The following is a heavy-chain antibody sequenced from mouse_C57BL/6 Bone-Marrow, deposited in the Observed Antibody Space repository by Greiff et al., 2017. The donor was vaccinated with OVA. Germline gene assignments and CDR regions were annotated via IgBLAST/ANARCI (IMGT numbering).Heavy chain of an antibody. D-gene: IGHD3-2*02. CDR2: IDPNSGGT. J-gene: IGHJ3*01. Sequence: QVQLQQPGAELVKPRASVKLSCKASGYTFTSYWMHWVKQRPGRGLEWIGRIDPNSGGTKYNEKFKSKATLTVDKSSSTAYMQLSSLTYEDSAVYYCARLPLDSSGSSFAYWGQGTLVTVSA. CDR3: ARLPLDSSGSSFAY. CDR1: GYTFTSYW. V-gene: IGHV1-62-3*01.